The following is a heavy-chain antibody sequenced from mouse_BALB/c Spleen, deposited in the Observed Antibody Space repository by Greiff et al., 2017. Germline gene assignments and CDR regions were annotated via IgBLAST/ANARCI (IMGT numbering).Heavy chain of an antibody. CDR2: INPNNGGT. CDR1: GYTFTEYT. CDR3: ARIYYYGSSYEDYYAMDY. J-gene: IGHJ4*01. Sequence: VQLQQSGPELVKPGASVKISCKTSGYTFTEYTMHWVKQSHGKSLEWIGGINPNNGGTSYNQKYKGKATLTVDKSSRTAYMELRSLTYEDSAVYYCARIYYYGSSYEDYYAMDYWGQGTSVTVSS. D-gene: IGHD1-1*01. V-gene: IGHV1-18*01.